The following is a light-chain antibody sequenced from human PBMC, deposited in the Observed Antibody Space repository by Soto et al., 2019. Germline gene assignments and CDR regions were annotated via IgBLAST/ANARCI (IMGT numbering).Light chain of an antibody. J-gene: IGKJ4*01. CDR3: QQYGSSPLT. CDR1: QSVSSSY. V-gene: IGKV3-20*01. Sequence: EIVLTQSPGTLSLSPGERATLSCRASQSVSSSYLAWYQQKPGQAPRLLIYGASSRATGIPDRFSGSGSGTDFTLTISRLEPEDFAVYYWQQYGSSPLTFVGGTEVEIK. CDR2: GAS.